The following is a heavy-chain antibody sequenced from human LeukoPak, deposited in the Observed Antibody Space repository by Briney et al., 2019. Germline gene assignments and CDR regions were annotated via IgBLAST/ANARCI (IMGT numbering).Heavy chain of an antibody. D-gene: IGHD3-22*01. V-gene: IGHV3-30*02. Sequence: GGSLRLSCAASGFTFSTYAMHWVRQAPGKGLEWVAFIRYDGSNKYYADSVKGRFTISRGNSKNTLYLQMNSLRAEDTAVYYCAKDRAEYYYDSSGYYSNWGQGTLVTVSS. CDR3: AKDRAEYYYDSSGYYSN. CDR1: GFTFSTYA. J-gene: IGHJ4*02. CDR2: IRYDGSNK.